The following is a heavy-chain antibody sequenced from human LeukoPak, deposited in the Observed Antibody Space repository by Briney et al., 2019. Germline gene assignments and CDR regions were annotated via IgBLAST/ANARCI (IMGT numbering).Heavy chain of an antibody. CDR1: GDSISNYY. J-gene: IGHJ5*02. Sequence: SETLSLTCTVSGDSISNYYWSWIRQPPGKGLEWVGYIYYTGSTYYNPSLKSRVTMSVDTSKNQFSLKLNSVTAADTAVYYCARGAEREPAAIGWFDPWGQGTLVTVSS. D-gene: IGHD2-2*01. V-gene: IGHV4-59*01. CDR3: ARGAEREPAAIGWFDP. CDR2: IYYTGST.